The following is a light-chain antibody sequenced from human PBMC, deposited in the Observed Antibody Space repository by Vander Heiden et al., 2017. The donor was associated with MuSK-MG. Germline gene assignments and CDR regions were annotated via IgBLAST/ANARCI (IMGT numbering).Light chain of an antibody. J-gene: IGKJ4*01. CDR2: DAS. CDR1: QDISNY. Sequence: GDRVTITCQASQDISNYLNWYQQKPGKAPKLLIYDASKLETGVPSRFSGSGSGTDFTFTISSLQPEDIATYYCQQYDNLLTFGGGTKVEIK. V-gene: IGKV1-33*01. CDR3: QQYDNLLT.